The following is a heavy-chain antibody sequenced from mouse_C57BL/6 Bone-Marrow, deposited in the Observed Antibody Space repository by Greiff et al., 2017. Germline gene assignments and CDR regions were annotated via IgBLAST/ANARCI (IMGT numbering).Heavy chain of an antibody. Sequence: QVQLKESGPGLVQPSQSLSITCTVSGFSLTSYGVHWVRQSPGKGLEWLGVIWRGGSTDYNAAFISRLSISKDNSKSHVFFKMNSLQADDTAIYYCAGYYYGSSYDAMDYWGQGTSVTVSS. D-gene: IGHD1-1*01. J-gene: IGHJ4*01. V-gene: IGHV2-2*01. CDR2: IWRGGST. CDR1: GFSLTSYG. CDR3: AGYYYGSSYDAMDY.